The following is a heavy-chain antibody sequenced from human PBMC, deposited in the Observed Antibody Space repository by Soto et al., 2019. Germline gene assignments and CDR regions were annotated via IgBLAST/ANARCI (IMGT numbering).Heavy chain of an antibody. CDR3: AKGVGATSRHHFDR. V-gene: IGHV3-23*01. J-gene: IGHJ4*02. CDR2: ITNGAFTT. Sequence: GGSLRLSCAASGFTFSDYAMSWVRQAPGKGLEWVSGITNGAFTTYYADSVKGRFTISRDNSKNTLYLQMNSLRAEDTAIYYCAKGVGATSRHHFDRWGQGTLVTVSS. D-gene: IGHD1-26*01. CDR1: GFTFSDYA.